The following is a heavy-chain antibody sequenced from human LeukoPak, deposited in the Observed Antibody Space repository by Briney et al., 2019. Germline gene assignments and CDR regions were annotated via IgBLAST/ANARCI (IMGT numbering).Heavy chain of an antibody. Sequence: GGSLRLSCAASGFTFSSYWMSWVRQAPGKGLEWVANIKQDGSEKYYVDSVKGRFTISRDNAKNSLYLQMNSLRAEDTAVYYCASWAGLGMGLRAFDIWGQGTMVTVSS. J-gene: IGHJ3*02. CDR3: ASWAGLGMGLRAFDI. D-gene: IGHD7-27*01. CDR2: IKQDGSEK. V-gene: IGHV3-7*01. CDR1: GFTFSSYW.